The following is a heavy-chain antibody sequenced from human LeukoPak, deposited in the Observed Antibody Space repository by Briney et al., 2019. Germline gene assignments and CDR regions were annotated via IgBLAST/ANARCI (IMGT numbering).Heavy chain of an antibody. CDR1: GGSFSGYY. J-gene: IGHJ1*01. Sequence: PSETLSRTCAVSGGSFSGYYWSWIRQPPGKGLEWIGEIYHSGSTNYNPSLKSRVTISVDTSKNQFSLKLSSTAADTAVYYCARGGYYDFWSGYFTLYGEYFQHWGQGTLVTVSS. CDR3: ARGGYYDFWSGYFTLYGEYFQH. V-gene: IGHV4-34*01. CDR2: IYHSGST. D-gene: IGHD3-3*01.